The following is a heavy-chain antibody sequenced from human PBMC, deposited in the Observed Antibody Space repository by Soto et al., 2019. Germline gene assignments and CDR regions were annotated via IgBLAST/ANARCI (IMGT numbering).Heavy chain of an antibody. CDR3: ARRWGTYFDF. Sequence: ETLSLTCTVSGGSISSYYWSWIRQPPGKGLEWIGYIYYSGSTDYDPSPKSRVTISVDTSKNQFSLKLSSVTAADTAVYYCARRWGTYFDFWGQGTLVTVSS. D-gene: IGHD7-27*01. CDR2: IYYSGST. J-gene: IGHJ4*02. CDR1: GGSISSYY. V-gene: IGHV4-59*01.